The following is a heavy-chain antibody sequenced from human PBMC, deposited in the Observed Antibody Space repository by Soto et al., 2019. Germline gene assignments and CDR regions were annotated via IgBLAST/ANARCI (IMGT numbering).Heavy chain of an antibody. CDR1: GGSISSGDYY. J-gene: IGHJ6*02. V-gene: IGHV4-30-4*01. CDR3: ARATVPTHGGIKL. Sequence: SETLSLTCTVSGGSISSGDYYWSWIRQPPGKGLEYIGYIYYSGSSHYNPSLKSRVTISLDTSRNQFSLKLSSVTAADTAVHYCARATVPTHGGIKLWGQATTVTVSS. D-gene: IGHD1-20*01. CDR2: IYYSGSS.